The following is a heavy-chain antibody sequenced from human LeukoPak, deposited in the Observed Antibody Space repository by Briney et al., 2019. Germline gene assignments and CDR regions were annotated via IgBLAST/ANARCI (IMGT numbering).Heavy chain of an antibody. J-gene: IGHJ4*02. CDR2: IRTKTYGGTT. D-gene: IGHD1-14*01. V-gene: IGHV3-49*04. Sequence: GGSLRLSCTASGFTFGDYYMSWVRQAPGKGLEWVGFIRTKTYGGTTQHAASVKGRFTISRDDSKSIAYLQMSSLQTEDTALYYCTRRIRLTDQLDYWGQGTLVTVSS. CDR1: GFTFGDYY. CDR3: TRRIRLTDQLDY.